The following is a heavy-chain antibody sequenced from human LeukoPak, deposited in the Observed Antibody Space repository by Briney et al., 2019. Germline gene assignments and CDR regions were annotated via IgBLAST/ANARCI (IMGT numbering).Heavy chain of an antibody. CDR1: GFTFSSYG. J-gene: IGHJ4*02. D-gene: IGHD1-26*01. CDR3: ARGSGSFSGGFDY. Sequence: GGSLRLSCAASGFTFSSYGMHWVRQTPGKGLEWVAVIWSDGSNKYYADSVKGRFTISRDNSKNTLYLQMNSLRAEDTAVYYCARGSGSFSGGFDYWGQGTLVTVSS. V-gene: IGHV3-33*01. CDR2: IWSDGSNK.